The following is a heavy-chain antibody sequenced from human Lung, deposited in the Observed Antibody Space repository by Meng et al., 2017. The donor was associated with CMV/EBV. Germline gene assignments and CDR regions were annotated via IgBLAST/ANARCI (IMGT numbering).Heavy chain of an antibody. J-gene: IGHJ4*02. D-gene: IGHD3-3*01. CDR2: IRNRDYDGTT. CDR1: EFNFGDYT. CDR3: TRGGFLEGLSLTFAS. Sequence: SCTTAEFNFGDYTMSWVRQAPGKGLEWVGLIRNRDYDGTTEYAASVKDRFTISRNDTKSIAYLQMDSLRIEDTAVYYCTRGGFLEGLSLTFASWGQGTXVTVSS. V-gene: IGHV3-49*04.